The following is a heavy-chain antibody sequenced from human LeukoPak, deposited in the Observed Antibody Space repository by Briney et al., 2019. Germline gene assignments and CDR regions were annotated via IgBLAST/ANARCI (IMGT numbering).Heavy chain of an antibody. J-gene: IGHJ6*02. CDR2: ISGSGGST. V-gene: IGHV3-23*01. Sequence: GGSVRLSCAASGFTFSSYAMSWVRQAPGKGLEWVSAISGSGGSTYYADSVKGRFTISRDNSKNTLYLQMNSLRAEDTAVYYCAKVEYSGYDSGIYGMDVWGQGTTVTVSS. CDR3: AKVEYSGYDSGIYGMDV. D-gene: IGHD5-12*01. CDR1: GFTFSSYA.